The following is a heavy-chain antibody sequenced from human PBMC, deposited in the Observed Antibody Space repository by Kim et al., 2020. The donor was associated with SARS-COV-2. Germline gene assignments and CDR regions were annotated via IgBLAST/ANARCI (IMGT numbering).Heavy chain of an antibody. J-gene: IGHJ4*02. CDR3: TRRAYCSGGSCPSDYFDY. D-gene: IGHD2-15*01. Sequence: KGRFTISRDDSKNTAYLQMNSLKTEDTAVYYCTRRAYCSGGSCPSDYFDYWGQGTLVTVSS. V-gene: IGHV3-73*01.